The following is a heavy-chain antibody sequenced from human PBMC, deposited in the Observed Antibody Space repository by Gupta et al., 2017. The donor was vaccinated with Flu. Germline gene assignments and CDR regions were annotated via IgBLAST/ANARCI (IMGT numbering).Heavy chain of an antibody. CDR2: IKEDGSQT. D-gene: IGHD3-22*01. Sequence: DVQLVESGGNLVQPGGSLRLSCATSGFPFTKHTMNWVRQAPGKGLEWVATIKEDGSQTYLVDSVKDRFTISRDNAKNSLYLQMDSLRAEDAAMYYCARSHLYEDSVYRNFDSWGQGTLVTVSS. J-gene: IGHJ4*02. CDR3: ARSHLYEDSVYRNFDS. V-gene: IGHV3-7*01. CDR1: GFPFTKHT.